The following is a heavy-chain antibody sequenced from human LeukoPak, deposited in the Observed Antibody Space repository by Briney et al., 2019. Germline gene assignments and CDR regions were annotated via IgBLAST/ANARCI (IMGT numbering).Heavy chain of an antibody. J-gene: IGHJ4*02. CDR1: GFTFSDYY. CDR3: ARGGIAARPSDS. D-gene: IGHD6-6*01. V-gene: IGHV3-11*05. Sequence: PGGSPRLSCAASGFTFSDYYMSWIRQAPGKGLEWVSYISSSSSYTNYADSVKGRFTISRDNAKNSLYLQMNSLRAEDTAVYYCARGGIAARPSDSWGQGTLVTVSS. CDR2: ISSSSSYT.